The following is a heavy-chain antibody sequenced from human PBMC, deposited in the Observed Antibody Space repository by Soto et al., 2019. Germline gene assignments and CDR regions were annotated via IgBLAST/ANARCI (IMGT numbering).Heavy chain of an antibody. CDR2: ISGSGDTT. Sequence: GGSLRLSCAASGFTFTNYAMTWVRQAPGRGLEWVSSISGSGDTTYYADSVEGRFTISRDNSKNTLYLQMNSLRDGDTALYYCAKVKTWTYLDFWGPGTLVTVSS. D-gene: IGHD5-12*01. J-gene: IGHJ4*02. CDR3: AKVKTWTYLDF. CDR1: GFTFTNYA. V-gene: IGHV3-23*01.